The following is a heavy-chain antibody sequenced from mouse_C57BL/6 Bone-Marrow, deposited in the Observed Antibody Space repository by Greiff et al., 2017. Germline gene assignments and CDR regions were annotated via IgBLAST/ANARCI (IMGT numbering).Heavy chain of an antibody. CDR3: AIWLGRGRFDY. CDR2: ISGGGGNT. Sequence: DVKLVESGGGLVKPGGSLKLSCAASGFTFSSYTMSWVRQTPEKRLEWVATISGGGGNTYYPDSVKGRFTISRDNAKNTLYLQMSRLRSEDTALYYCAIWLGRGRFDYWGQGTTLTVSS. CDR1: GFTFSSYT. D-gene: IGHD2-2*01. J-gene: IGHJ2*01. V-gene: IGHV5-9*01.